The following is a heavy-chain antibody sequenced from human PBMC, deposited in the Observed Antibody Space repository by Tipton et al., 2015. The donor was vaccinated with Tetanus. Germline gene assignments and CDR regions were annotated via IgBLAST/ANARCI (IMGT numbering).Heavy chain of an antibody. Sequence: LSLTCAASGFTFSTHGMHWVRQAPGKGLEWVALVWYDGTRKYYTESVEGRFTISRDNSKNTLYLQMDSLRVEDTATYFCARDRFVEWLGPLDCRGQGTLVTVSS. V-gene: IGHV3-33*01. J-gene: IGHJ4*02. D-gene: IGHD3-3*01. CDR1: GFTFSTHG. CDR3: ARDRFVEWLGPLDC. CDR2: VWYDGTRK.